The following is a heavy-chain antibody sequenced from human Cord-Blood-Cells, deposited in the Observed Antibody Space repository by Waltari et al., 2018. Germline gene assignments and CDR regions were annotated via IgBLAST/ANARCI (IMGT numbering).Heavy chain of an antibody. CDR2: IYYSGST. CDR1: GGSISSSSYY. J-gene: IGHJ3*02. CDR3: ARPYDFWRAGNAFDI. Sequence: QLQLQESGPGLVKPSETLSLTCTVSGGSISSSSYYWGWLRQPPGKGLEWIGSIYYSGSTYYNPSLKSRVTISVDTSKNQFSLKLSSVTAADTAVYYCARPYDFWRAGNAFDIWGQGTMVTVSS. V-gene: IGHV4-39*01. D-gene: IGHD3-3*01.